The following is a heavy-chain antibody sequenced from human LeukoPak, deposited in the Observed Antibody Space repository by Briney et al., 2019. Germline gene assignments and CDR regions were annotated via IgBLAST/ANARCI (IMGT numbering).Heavy chain of an antibody. D-gene: IGHD3-10*01. CDR2: INPNSGGT. V-gene: IGHV1-2*02. J-gene: IGHJ4*02. Sequence: ASVKVSCKASGGTFSSYAISWVRQAPGQGLEWMGWINPNSGGTNYAQKFQGRVTMTRDTSISTAYMELSRLRSDDTAVYYCARLVAGSPDPDYWGQGTLVTVSS. CDR1: GGTFSSYA. CDR3: ARLVAGSPDPDY.